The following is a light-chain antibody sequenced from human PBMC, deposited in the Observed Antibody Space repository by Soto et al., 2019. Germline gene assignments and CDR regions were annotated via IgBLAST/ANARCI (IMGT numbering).Light chain of an antibody. CDR2: DNN. CDR3: QSYDSSLSAWV. Sequence: QSVLTQPPSVSGAPGQRVTISCTGSSSNIGAGYDVHWYQQLPETAPKLLIYDNNNRPSGVPDRFSGSKSGTSASLAITGLQAGDEADYYCQSYDSSLSAWVFGGGTKVTVL. V-gene: IGLV1-40*01. CDR1: SSNIGAGYD. J-gene: IGLJ2*01.